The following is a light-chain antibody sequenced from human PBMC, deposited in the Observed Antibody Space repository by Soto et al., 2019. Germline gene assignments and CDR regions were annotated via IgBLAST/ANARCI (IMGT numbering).Light chain of an antibody. J-gene: IGKJ1*01. CDR2: GAS. CDR1: ESVSSRY. Sequence: DLSNSPCALSVSTLLTATLSFRDIESVSSRYLAWYQQKPGQAPRLLIYGASSRATGIQDRFSGSGSGTDFTLTISRLEPEDFAVYYCQQYCSAIPWKFGQGTKVAIK. CDR3: QQYCSAIPWK. V-gene: IGKV3-20*01.